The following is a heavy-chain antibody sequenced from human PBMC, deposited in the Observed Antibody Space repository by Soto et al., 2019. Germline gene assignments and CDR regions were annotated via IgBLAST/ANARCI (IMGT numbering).Heavy chain of an antibody. CDR2: ISYDGSNK. V-gene: IGHV3-30*18. CDR3: AKPSSPPYCSSTSCYLAGMAV. CDR1: GFTFSSYG. D-gene: IGHD2-2*01. Sequence: GGSLRLSCAASGFTFSSYGMHWVRQAPGKGLEWMTVISYDGSNKYYADSVKGRFTISRDNSKNTLYLQMNSLRAEDTAVYYCAKPSSPPYCSSTSCYLAGMAVRAQGTTVPVSS. J-gene: IGHJ6*02.